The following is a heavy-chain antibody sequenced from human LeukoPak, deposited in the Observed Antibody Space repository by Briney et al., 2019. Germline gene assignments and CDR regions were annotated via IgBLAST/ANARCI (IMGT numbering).Heavy chain of an antibody. CDR3: ARDHPVRPFDY. CDR1: GGTFSSYA. CDR2: IIPILGIA. Sequence: ASVKASCKASGGTFSSYAISCVRQAPGQGLEWMGRIIPILGIANYAQKFQGRVTITADKSTSTAYMELSSLRSEDTAVYYCARDHPVRPFDYWGQGTLVTVSS. D-gene: IGHD4-17*01. V-gene: IGHV1-69*04. J-gene: IGHJ4*02.